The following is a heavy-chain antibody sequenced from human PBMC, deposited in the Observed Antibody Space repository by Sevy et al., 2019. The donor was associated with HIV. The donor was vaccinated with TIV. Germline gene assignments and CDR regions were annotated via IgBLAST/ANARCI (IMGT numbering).Heavy chain of an antibody. CDR3: VHIPNGAYYNDSSGYYIPTTFDY. V-gene: IGHV2-5*02. CDR1: GFSLSTSGVG. J-gene: IGHJ4*02. Sequence: FSPTLVKPTQTLTLTCTFSGFSLSTSGVGVGWIRQPPGKALEWLAFIYWDDDKRYSPSRKSRLTITKDTSKNQVVLTMTIMDPVDTATYYCVHIPNGAYYNDSSGYYIPTTFDYWGQGTVVPVSS. D-gene: IGHD3-22*01. CDR2: IYWDDDK.